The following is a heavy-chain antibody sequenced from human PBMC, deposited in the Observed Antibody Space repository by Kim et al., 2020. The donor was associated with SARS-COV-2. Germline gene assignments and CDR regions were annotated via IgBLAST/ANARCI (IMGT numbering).Heavy chain of an antibody. CDR1: GFTFPGNA. V-gene: IGHV3-23*01. Sequence: GGSLRLSCAASGFTFPGNAMIWVRQAPGKGLECVSFIGGSGSPTSYADSVKGRFTVSRDNSKNTLFLQMNSLRADDTAVYYCAKLRGSSLSFLFVDYWGQGNLVTVSS. D-gene: IGHD2-15*01. CDR3: AKLRGSSLSFLFVDY. CDR2: IGGSGSPT. J-gene: IGHJ4*02.